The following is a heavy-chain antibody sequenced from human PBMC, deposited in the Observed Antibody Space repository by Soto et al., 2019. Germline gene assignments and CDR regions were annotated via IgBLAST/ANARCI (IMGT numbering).Heavy chain of an antibody. CDR3: ARHRAAAATRWFDP. D-gene: IGHD6-13*01. Sequence: QLQLQESGPGLVKPSETLSLTCTVSGGSISSSSYYWGWIRQPPGKGLEWIGSIYYSGSTYYNPSLKSRVTISVDTSKNQCSLKLSSVTAADTAVYYCARHRAAAATRWFDPWGQGTLVTVSS. V-gene: IGHV4-39*01. J-gene: IGHJ5*02. CDR2: IYYSGST. CDR1: GGSISSSSYY.